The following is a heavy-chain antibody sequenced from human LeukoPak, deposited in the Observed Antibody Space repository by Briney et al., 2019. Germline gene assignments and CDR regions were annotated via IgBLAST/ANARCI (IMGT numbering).Heavy chain of an antibody. Sequence: SETLSLTCAVYGGSFSGYYWSWIRQPPGKGLEWIGEINHSGSTNYNPSLKSRVTISVDTSKNQFSLKLSSVTAADTAVYYCAATYYYGSGSFPFDYWGQGTLVTVSS. D-gene: IGHD3-10*01. V-gene: IGHV4-34*01. CDR3: AATYYYGSGSFPFDY. CDR1: GGSFSGYY. CDR2: INHSGST. J-gene: IGHJ4*02.